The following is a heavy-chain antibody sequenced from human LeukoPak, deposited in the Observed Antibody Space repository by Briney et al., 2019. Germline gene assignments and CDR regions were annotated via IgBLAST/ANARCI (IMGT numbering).Heavy chain of an antibody. V-gene: IGHV4-59*12. J-gene: IGHJ5*02. CDR3: ARDEEWLHWFDP. CDR2: IYYSGST. D-gene: IGHD5-12*01. Sequence: SETLSLTCTVSGGSISSYYWSWIRQPPGKGLEWIGYIYYSGSTNYNPSLKSRVTKSVDTSKNQFSLKLNSVTAADTAVYHCARDEEWLHWFDPWGQGTLVTVSS. CDR1: GGSISSYY.